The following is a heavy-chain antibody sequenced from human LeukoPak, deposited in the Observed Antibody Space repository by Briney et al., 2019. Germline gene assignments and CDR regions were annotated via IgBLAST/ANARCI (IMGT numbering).Heavy chain of an antibody. CDR3: ASGIIAPPDY. V-gene: IGHV3-23*01. D-gene: IGHD3-10*01. Sequence: GGSLRLSCIVSGFTFSDYWMTWVRQAPGRGLEWVSTISGGDGGTYYADSVKGRFTVSRDTSKNTLYLQMNSLRAEDTALYYCASGIIAPPDYWGQGTLVTVSS. CDR1: GFTFSDYW. CDR2: ISGGDGGT. J-gene: IGHJ4*02.